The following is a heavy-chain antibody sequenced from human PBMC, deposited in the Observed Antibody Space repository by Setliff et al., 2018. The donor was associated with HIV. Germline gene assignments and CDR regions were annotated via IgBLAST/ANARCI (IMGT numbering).Heavy chain of an antibody. CDR3: ARWYGFHSSSSVLGF. CDR1: GYNFVNYE. J-gene: IGHJ4*02. D-gene: IGHD6-6*01. CDR2: MNPDSGNT. V-gene: IGHV1-8*02. Sequence: ASVKVSCKASGYNFVNYEINWVRQATGQGLEWMGWMNPDSGNTDYAQKFQGRVTMTRDTSISTAYMELSSLTSDDTVVYYCARWYGFHSSSSVLGFWGQGTLVTVSS.